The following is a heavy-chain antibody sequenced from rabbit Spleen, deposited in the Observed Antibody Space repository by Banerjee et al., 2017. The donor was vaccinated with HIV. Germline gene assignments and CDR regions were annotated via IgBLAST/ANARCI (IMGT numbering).Heavy chain of an antibody. D-gene: IGHD2-1*01. CDR1: GFSFSTSDY. CDR2: IAGSSSGFT. CDR3: ARGSATMTLVITGYYLSL. V-gene: IGHV1S45*01. J-gene: IGHJ6*01. Sequence: QEQLVESGGGLVKPEGSLKLSCTASGFSFSTSDYMCWVRQAPGKGLEWISCIAGSSSGFTYSATWAKGRFTCSKTSSTTVTLQMTSLTVADTATYFCARGSATMTLVITGYYLSLWGPGTLVTVS.